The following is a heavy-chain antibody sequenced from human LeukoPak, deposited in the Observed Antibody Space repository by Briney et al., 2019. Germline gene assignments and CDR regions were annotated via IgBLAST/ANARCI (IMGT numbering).Heavy chain of an antibody. CDR1: GGTISSYA. D-gene: IGHD3-22*01. V-gene: IGHV1-69*04. CDR3: ARGPYYDSSGYYFDY. J-gene: IGHJ4*02. CDR2: IIPIFGIA. Sequence: SVKVSCRASGGTISSYAISWVRQAPGQGLEWMGRIIPIFGIANYAQKFQGRVTITADKSTSTAYMELSSLRSEDTAVYYCARGPYYDSSGYYFDYWGQGTLVTVSS.